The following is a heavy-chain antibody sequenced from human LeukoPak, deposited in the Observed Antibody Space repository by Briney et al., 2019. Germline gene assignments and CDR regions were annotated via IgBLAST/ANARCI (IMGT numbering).Heavy chain of an antibody. V-gene: IGHV4-39*01. CDR3: ARLICSTSCYYYYYYYMDV. Sequence: SETLSLTCTVSGGSISSSSYHWGWIRQPPGKGLEWIGSIYYSGSTYYNPSLKSRVTISVDTSKNQFSLKLSSVTAADTAVYYCARLICSTSCYYYYYYYMDVWGKGTTVTVSS. J-gene: IGHJ6*03. CDR2: IYYSGST. CDR1: GGSISSSSYH. D-gene: IGHD2-2*01.